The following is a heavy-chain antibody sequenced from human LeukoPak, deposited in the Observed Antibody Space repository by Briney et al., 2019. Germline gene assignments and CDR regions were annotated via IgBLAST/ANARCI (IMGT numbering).Heavy chain of an antibody. CDR1: GFTFSSHA. CDR3: ASDSGSYYRFDY. D-gene: IGHD1-26*01. J-gene: IGHJ4*02. V-gene: IGHV3-23*01. Sequence: GGSLRLSCAASGFTFSSHAMSWVRQAPGKGLEWVSAISGSGGSTYYADSVKGRFTISRDNSKNTLYLQMNSLRAEDTAVYYCASDSGSYYRFDYWGQGTLVTVSS. CDR2: ISGSGGST.